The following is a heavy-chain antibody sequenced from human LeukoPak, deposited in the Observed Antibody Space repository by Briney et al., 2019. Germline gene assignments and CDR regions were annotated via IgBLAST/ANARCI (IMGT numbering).Heavy chain of an antibody. V-gene: IGHV1-69*04. CDR3: ARVRAPADIVVVPAARGDAFDI. CDR2: IIPFLGKA. Sequence: SVKVSCKASGCTFSSYAIRWVRQAPGQGLEWMGRIIPFLGKANYAQKLQGRVTMTRDTSISTAYMELSRLRSDDTAVYYWARVRAPADIVVVPAARGDAFDIWGQGTMVTVSS. J-gene: IGHJ3*02. CDR1: GCTFSSYA. D-gene: IGHD2-2*01.